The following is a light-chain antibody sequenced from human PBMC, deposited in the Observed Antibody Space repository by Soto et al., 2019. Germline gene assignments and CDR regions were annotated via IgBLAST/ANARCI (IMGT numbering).Light chain of an antibody. CDR3: QKYNSAPYT. V-gene: IGKV1-27*01. Sequence: DIQMTQSPSYLSASVGDRVTITCRASKGISNYLAWYQQKPGKVPKLLIYAASTLQSGVPSRFSGSGSGTDFTLTISSLQPEDVTSYYCQKYNSAPYTFGQGTKLEMK. CDR1: KGISNY. CDR2: AAS. J-gene: IGKJ2*01.